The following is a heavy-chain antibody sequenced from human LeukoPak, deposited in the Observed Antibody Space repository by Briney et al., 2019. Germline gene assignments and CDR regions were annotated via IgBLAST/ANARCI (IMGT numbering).Heavy chain of an antibody. CDR1: GFTFSSYA. Sequence: GGSLRLSCAASGFTFSSYAMHWVRQAPGKGLEWVSYISSSSSTIYYADSVKGRFTISRDNAKNSLYLQMNSLRDEDTAVYYCARDGSGWYPPYWYFDLWGRGTLVTVSS. D-gene: IGHD6-19*01. J-gene: IGHJ2*01. CDR3: ARDGSGWYPPYWYFDL. CDR2: ISSSSSTI. V-gene: IGHV3-48*02.